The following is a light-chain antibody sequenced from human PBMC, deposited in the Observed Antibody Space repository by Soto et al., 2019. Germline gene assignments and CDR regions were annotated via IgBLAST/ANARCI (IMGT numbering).Light chain of an antibody. CDR1: QGIGND. Sequence: IHMTQSPSTLSASVGDRVTITCRASQGIGNDVGWFQQKPGKAPKLLIYAAATLQSGVPSRFSGSRSGTDFTLTISSLQPEDFATYYCLQDHNYPLTFGGGTKVEIK. CDR2: AAA. V-gene: IGKV1-6*01. J-gene: IGKJ4*01. CDR3: LQDHNYPLT.